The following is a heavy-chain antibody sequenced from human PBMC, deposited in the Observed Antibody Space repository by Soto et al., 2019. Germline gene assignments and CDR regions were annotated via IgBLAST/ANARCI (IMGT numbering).Heavy chain of an antibody. D-gene: IGHD6-19*01. CDR2: ISAYNGNT. CDR1: GYTFTSYG. CDR3: ARASGWLGSSVPYYYYGMDV. Sequence: QVQLVQSGAEVKKPGASVKVSCKASGYTFTSYGISWVRQAPGQGLEWMGWISAYNGNTNYAQKLQGRVTMTTDTSTSTAYMELRSLRSDDTAGYYCARASGWLGSSVPYYYYGMDVWGQGTTVTVSS. V-gene: IGHV1-18*01. J-gene: IGHJ6*02.